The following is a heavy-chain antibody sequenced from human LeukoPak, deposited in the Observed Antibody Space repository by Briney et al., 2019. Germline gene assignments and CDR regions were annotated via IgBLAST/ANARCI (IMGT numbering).Heavy chain of an antibody. Sequence: SETLSLTCTVSGGSISSYYWSWIRQPAGKGLEWIGRIYYSGSTHYNPSLKSRVTMSVDTSKNQLSLNLSSVTAADTAVYYCARDRAGDYDFWNVYYLNYWGQGTLVTVSS. CDR2: IYYSGST. V-gene: IGHV4-4*07. D-gene: IGHD3-3*01. J-gene: IGHJ4*02. CDR3: ARDRAGDYDFWNVYYLNY. CDR1: GGSISSYY.